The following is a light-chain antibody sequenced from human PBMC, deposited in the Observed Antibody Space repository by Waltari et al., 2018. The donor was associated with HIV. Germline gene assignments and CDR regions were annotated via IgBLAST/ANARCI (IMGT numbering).Light chain of an antibody. CDR2: DS. CDR3: QVWDSSNVL. V-gene: IGLV3-21*01. J-gene: IGLJ2*01. Sequence: SYVLTQPPSVSVAPGKTATITCGGNNIRSKSVHWYQQRPGQAPDDSDRPSGIPERFSGSDSGNTATLTISRVEAGDEADYYCQVWDSSNVLFGGGTKLTVL. CDR1: NIRSKS.